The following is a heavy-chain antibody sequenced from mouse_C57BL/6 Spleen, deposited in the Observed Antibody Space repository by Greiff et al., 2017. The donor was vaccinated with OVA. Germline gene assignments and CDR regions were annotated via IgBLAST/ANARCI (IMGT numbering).Heavy chain of an antibody. V-gene: IGHV1-69*01. Sequence: VQLQQPGAELVMPGASVKLSCKASGYTFTSYWMHWVKQRPGQGLEWIGEIDPSDSYTNYNQKFKGKSTLTVDKSSSTAYMQLSSLTSEDSAVYYCARRGWLGAMDYWGQGTSVTVSS. D-gene: IGHD2-3*01. CDR3: ARRGWLGAMDY. CDR1: GYTFTSYW. J-gene: IGHJ4*01. CDR2: IDPSDSYT.